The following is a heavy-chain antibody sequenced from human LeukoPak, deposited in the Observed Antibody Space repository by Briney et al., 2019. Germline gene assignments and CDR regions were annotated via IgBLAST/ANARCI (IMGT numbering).Heavy chain of an antibody. V-gene: IGHV4-59*01. Sequence: PSETLSLTCTVSGASMTSYYWTWIRQPPGKGLEWVGYMYFGERTNYNPSLKSRATISIDTSKIQVSLNLKSVTAADTAVYYCARIPGDRPDDWGQGTLVTVS. CDR1: GASMTSYY. D-gene: IGHD7-27*01. CDR3: ARIPGDRPDD. J-gene: IGHJ4*02. CDR2: MYFGERT.